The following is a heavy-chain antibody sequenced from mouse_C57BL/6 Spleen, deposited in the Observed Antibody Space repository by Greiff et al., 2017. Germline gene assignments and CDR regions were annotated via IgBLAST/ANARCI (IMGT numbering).Heavy chain of an antibody. CDR3: ARIDSSGYGWYFDV. V-gene: IGHV1-53*01. Sequence: QVQLQQPGTELVKPGASVKLSCKASGYTFTSYWMHWVKQRPGQGLEWIGNINPSNGGTNYNEKFKSKATLTVDKSSSTAYMQLSSLTSEDSAVYYCARIDSSGYGWYFDVWGTGTTVTVSS. D-gene: IGHD3-2*02. J-gene: IGHJ1*03. CDR1: GYTFTSYW. CDR2: INPSNGGT.